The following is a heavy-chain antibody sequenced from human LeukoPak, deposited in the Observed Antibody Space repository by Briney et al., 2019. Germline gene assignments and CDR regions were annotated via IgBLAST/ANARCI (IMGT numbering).Heavy chain of an antibody. V-gene: IGHV1-69*13. D-gene: IGHD5-18*01. CDR3: ARGGDTAMATSHY. Sequence: GASVKVSCKASGGTFSSYAISWVRQAPGQGFEWMGGIIPIFGTANYAQKFQGRVTITADESTSTAYMELSSLRSEDTAVYYCARGGDTAMATSHYWGQGTLVTVSS. CDR2: IIPIFGTA. CDR1: GGTFSSYA. J-gene: IGHJ4*02.